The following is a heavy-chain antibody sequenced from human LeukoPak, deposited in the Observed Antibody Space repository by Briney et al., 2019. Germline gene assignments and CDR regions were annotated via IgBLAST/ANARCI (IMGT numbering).Heavy chain of an antibody. Sequence: SETLSLTCTVSGGSISSHYWSWIRQPPGKGLEWIGYIYYSGSTNYNPSLKSRVTISVDTSKNQFSLKLSSVTAADTAVYYCARVSYGDYEYYFDYWGQGTLVTVSS. CDR1: GGSISSHY. D-gene: IGHD4-17*01. CDR2: IYYSGST. J-gene: IGHJ4*02. CDR3: ARVSYGDYEYYFDY. V-gene: IGHV4-59*11.